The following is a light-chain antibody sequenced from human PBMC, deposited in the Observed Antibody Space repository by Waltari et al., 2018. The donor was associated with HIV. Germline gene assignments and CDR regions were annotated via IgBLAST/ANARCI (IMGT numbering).Light chain of an antibody. J-gene: IGLJ2*01. CDR3: QVWDRSYKEAV. CDR1: NLGRNS. Sequence: SYVLTQAPSLSVAPGQTATISCGNLGRNSVQRYRQKPGRAPLLVVLDDVDRSSGIPARFSGARSGERATLTIRGVEAGDEADYYCQVWDRSYKEAVFGGGT. CDR2: DDV. V-gene: IGLV3-21*02.